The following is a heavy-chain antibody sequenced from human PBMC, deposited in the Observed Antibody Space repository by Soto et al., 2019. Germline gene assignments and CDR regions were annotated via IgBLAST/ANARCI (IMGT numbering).Heavy chain of an antibody. Sequence: QVQLVESGGGVIQPGRSLRLSCAASGFTFSSYAMHWVRQAPGKGREWVAVIWYDGSNKYYADSVKGRFTISRDTSKNTLFLQMNSLRAEDTAVYYCAREANFWSGYFDYWGQGTLVTVSS. J-gene: IGHJ4*02. CDR1: GFTFSSYA. CDR2: IWYDGSNK. V-gene: IGHV3-33*01. D-gene: IGHD3-3*01. CDR3: AREANFWSGYFDY.